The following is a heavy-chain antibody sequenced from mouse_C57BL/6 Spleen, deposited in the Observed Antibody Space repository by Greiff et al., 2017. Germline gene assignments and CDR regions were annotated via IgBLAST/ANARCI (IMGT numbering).Heavy chain of an antibody. CDR3: ARYGLDAMDY. CDR1: GFTFTRYT. V-gene: IGHV1-4*01. J-gene: IGHJ4*01. Sequence: QVQLQQSGAELAKPGASVKLSCKASGFTFTRYTMPWVKQRPGQGLEWIGNINPGSGYTKYNQKFKDQATLTADTSSSTAYMQLSRLTSEESAVYYCARYGLDAMDYWGQGTSVTVSS. CDR2: INPGSGYT. D-gene: IGHD1-1*01.